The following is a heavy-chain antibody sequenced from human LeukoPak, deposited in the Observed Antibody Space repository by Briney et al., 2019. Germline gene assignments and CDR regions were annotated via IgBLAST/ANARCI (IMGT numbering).Heavy chain of an antibody. V-gene: IGHV4-34*01. CDR3: ARSGSYYSNWFDP. J-gene: IGHJ5*02. CDR2: INHSGST. D-gene: IGHD1-26*01. Sequence: SETLSLTCAVYGGSFSGYYWSWIRQPPGKGLEWLGEINHSGSTNYNPSLKSRVTISVDTSKNQFSLKLSSVTAADTAVYYCARSGSYYSNWFDPWGQGTLVTVSS. CDR1: GGSFSGYY.